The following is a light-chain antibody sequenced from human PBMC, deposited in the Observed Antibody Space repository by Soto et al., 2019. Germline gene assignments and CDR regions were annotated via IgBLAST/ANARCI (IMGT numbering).Light chain of an antibody. V-gene: IGKV1-17*02. CDR2: GAS. CDR1: QSISNY. J-gene: IGKJ5*01. CDR3: QQLNAYPLT. Sequence: DIQMTQSPSSLSASVGDRVSITCRAGQSISNYLNWYQQKPGRAPKLLIYGASTLQSGVPARFSGSGSGTDFTLTISNLQPEDFATYYCQQLNAYPLTFGQGTRLEIK.